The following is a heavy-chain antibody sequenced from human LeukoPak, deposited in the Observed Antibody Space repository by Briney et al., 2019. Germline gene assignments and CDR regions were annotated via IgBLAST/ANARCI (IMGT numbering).Heavy chain of an antibody. J-gene: IGHJ4*02. CDR3: ARWNEGLDY. CDR2: INHSGST. D-gene: IGHD1-1*01. Sequence: SETLSLTCAVYGGSFSGYYWSWIRQPPGKGLEWIGEINHSGSTNYNPSLKSRVTISVDTSKNQFSLKLSSVTPADTAVYYCARWNEGLDYWGQGTLVTVSS. CDR1: GGSFSGYY. V-gene: IGHV4-34*01.